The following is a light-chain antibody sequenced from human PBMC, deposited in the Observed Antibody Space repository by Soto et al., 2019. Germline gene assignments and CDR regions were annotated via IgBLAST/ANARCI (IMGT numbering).Light chain of an antibody. J-gene: IGKJ1*01. CDR1: QNVGSSY. CDR2: GAS. Sequence: EIVLTQFPGTLSLSPGERVTLSCRASQNVGSSYLAWYQQKPGQAPWLLIYGASSRAIGIPDRFSGSGSGADFTLTISRLEHEDFEVYYCQHYGSSQWTLGQGTKVDIK. CDR3: QHYGSSQWT. V-gene: IGKV3-20*01.